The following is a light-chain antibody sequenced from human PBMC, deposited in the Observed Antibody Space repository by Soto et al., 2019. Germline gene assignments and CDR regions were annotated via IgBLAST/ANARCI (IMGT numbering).Light chain of an antibody. CDR2: EGG. J-gene: IGLJ1*01. V-gene: IGLV2-23*01. CDR1: SSAVGSYRF. CDR3: GSSAPSRTFV. Sequence: QSVLTQPASVSGCPGQSITISCTGSSSAVGSYRFVSWYQHHPGKVPKLIIYEGGKRPSGVSNRFPGSEPGNTASLTISGLQAEDEADYYCGSSAPSRTFVFGTGTKV.